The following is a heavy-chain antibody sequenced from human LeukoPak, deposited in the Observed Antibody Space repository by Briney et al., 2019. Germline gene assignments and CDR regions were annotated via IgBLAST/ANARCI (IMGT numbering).Heavy chain of an antibody. Sequence: SETLSLTCTVSGGSISSYYWSWIRQPPGKGLEWIGYVYYSGSTNYNPPLKSRVTISVDTSKNQFSLNLSSVTAADTAVYYCASARDGYNPDYWGQGTLVTVSS. CDR3: ASARDGYNPDY. CDR1: GGSISSYY. CDR2: VYYSGST. D-gene: IGHD5-24*01. V-gene: IGHV4-59*08. J-gene: IGHJ4*02.